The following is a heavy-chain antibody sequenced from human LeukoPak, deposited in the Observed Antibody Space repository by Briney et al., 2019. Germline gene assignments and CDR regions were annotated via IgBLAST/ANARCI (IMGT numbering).Heavy chain of an antibody. D-gene: IGHD3-22*01. J-gene: IGHJ4*02. CDR2: ISNNGSYT. Sequence: GGSLRLSCAASGFTFSSYGMNWVRQAPGKGLEWVSGISNNGSYTYYADSVRGRFTISRDNSKNTLYLQMNSLRAEDTAVYYCAKDSGYDSSGYYYFSSTLDYWGQGTLVTVSS. CDR1: GFTFSSYG. V-gene: IGHV3-23*01. CDR3: AKDSGYDSSGYYYFSSTLDY.